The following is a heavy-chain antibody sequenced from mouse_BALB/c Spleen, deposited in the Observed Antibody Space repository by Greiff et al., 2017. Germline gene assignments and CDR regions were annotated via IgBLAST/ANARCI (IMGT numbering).Heavy chain of an antibody. CDR1: GYTFTDYE. CDR2: IDPETGGT. Sequence: QVQLQQSGAELVRPGASVTLSCKASGYTFTDYEMHWVKQTPVHGLEWIGAIDPETGGTAYNQKFKGKATLTADKSSSTAYMELRSLTSEDSAVYYCTLIYDGYYDYFDDWGQGTTLTVSS. V-gene: IGHV1-15*01. CDR3: TLIYDGYYDYFDD. D-gene: IGHD2-3*01. J-gene: IGHJ2*01.